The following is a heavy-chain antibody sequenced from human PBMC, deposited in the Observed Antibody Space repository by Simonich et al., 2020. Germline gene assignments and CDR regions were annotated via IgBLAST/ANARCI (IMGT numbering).Heavy chain of an antibody. CDR2: IGTAGDT. V-gene: IGHV3-13*01. CDR3: ARGGYSGSYNWFDP. CDR1: GFTFSSYD. J-gene: IGHJ5*02. D-gene: IGHD1-26*01. Sequence: EVQLVESGGGLVQPGGSLRLSCAASGFTFSSYDMHWVRQDTGNDLDWCSAIGTAGDTYYPGSVKGRFTISRENAKNSLYLQMISLRAGDTAVYYCARGGYSGSYNWFDPWGQGTLVTVSS.